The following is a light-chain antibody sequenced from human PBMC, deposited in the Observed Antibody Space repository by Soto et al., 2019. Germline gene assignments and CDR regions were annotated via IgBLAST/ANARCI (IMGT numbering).Light chain of an antibody. V-gene: IGKV3-20*01. Sequence: EIVLTQSPDTLSLSQWERATLSWGASQSVTYDQLAWYRQTPGQAPRLLIYGASSRAAGIPDRFSGSGSGTDFTLTISRLEPEDFAVYYCQQYGSSGTFGQGTKVDIK. J-gene: IGKJ1*01. CDR3: QQYGSSGT. CDR1: QSVTYDQ. CDR2: GAS.